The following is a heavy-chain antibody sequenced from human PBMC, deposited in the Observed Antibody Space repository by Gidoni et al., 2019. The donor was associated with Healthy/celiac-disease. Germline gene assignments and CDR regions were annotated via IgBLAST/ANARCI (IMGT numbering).Heavy chain of an antibody. Sequence: QVQLVESGGGVVQPGRSLRLSCAASGFTFSSYAMHWVRQAPGKGLEWVAVISYDGSNKYYADSVKGRFTISRDNSKNTLYLQMNSLRAEDTAVYYCAGGIAAAATGAFDIWGQGTMVTVSS. D-gene: IGHD6-13*01. J-gene: IGHJ3*02. V-gene: IGHV3-30*04. CDR1: GFTFSSYA. CDR3: AGGIAAAATGAFDI. CDR2: ISYDGSNK.